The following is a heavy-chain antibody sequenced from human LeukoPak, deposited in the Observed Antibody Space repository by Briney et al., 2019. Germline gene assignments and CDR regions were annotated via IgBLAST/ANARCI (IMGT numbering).Heavy chain of an antibody. CDR2: ISSSSSYI. CDR1: GFTFSSYS. CDR3: ASEGPYGDYGDY. V-gene: IGHV3-21*01. D-gene: IGHD4-17*01. J-gene: IGHJ4*02. Sequence: GGSLRLSCAASGFTFSSYSMNWVRQAPGKGLEWVSSISSSSSYIYYADSVKGRFTISRDNAKNSLYLQMNSLRAEDTAVYYCASEGPYGDYGDYWGQGTLVTVSS.